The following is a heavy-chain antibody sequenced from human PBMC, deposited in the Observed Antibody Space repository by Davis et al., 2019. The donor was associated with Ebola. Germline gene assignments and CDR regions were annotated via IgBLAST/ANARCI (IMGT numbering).Heavy chain of an antibody. D-gene: IGHD5-24*01. Sequence: GESLKISCAASGLTFSGYSVNWVRQAPGKGLEWVSSISSGSNYIYYADSLKGRFTISRNNAKNSVYLEMNSLRAEDTAVYYCARAQEMATNVPGYWGQGTVVIVSS. CDR1: GLTFSGYS. CDR2: ISSGSNYI. J-gene: IGHJ4*02. V-gene: IGHV3-21*01. CDR3: ARAQEMATNVPGY.